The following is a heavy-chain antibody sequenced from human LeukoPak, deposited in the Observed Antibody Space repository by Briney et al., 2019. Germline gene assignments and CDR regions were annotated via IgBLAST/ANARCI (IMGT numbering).Heavy chain of an antibody. V-gene: IGHV3-13*01. CDR2: IDSAGDT. CDR3: ARDREAVADYYFDY. Sequence: GGSLRLSCAASRFTFSTYDMYWVRQPTGKGLEGVSSIDSAGDTCYSGSVKGRFTVSRENAKNSLYLQMNSLRAEDTAVYYCARDREAVADYYFDYWGQGTLVTVSS. D-gene: IGHD6-19*01. J-gene: IGHJ4*02. CDR1: RFTFSTYD.